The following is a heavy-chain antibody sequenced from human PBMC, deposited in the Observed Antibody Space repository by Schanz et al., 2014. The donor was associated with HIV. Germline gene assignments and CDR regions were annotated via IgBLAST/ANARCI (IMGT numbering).Heavy chain of an antibody. CDR3: AKDAYRSGWFYFDS. D-gene: IGHD6-19*01. J-gene: IGHJ4*02. CDR2: ISASGGAT. CDR1: GGSLSGYD. Sequence: VQLQQWGAGLLKPSETLSLTCAVYGGSLSGYDWNWIRQPPGEGLEWVSGISASGGATYYADSVKGRFAISRDNSKNTLYLQMNSLRSDDTAVYYCAKDAYRSGWFYFDSWGQGTPVTVSS. V-gene: IGHV3-23*01.